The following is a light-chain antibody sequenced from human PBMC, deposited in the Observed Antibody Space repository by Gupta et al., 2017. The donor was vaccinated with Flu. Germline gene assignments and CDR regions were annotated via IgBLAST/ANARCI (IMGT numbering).Light chain of an antibody. V-gene: IGKV1-5*03. CDR2: KAS. CDR1: QSLSSW. CDR3: QQYDSYSLT. J-gene: IGKJ4*01. Sequence: DIQMTQSPSTLSAYVGDRVTITCRASQSLSSWLAWYQQKPGKAPNLLIYKASNLESGVPSGFSGSGSGTEFTLTISSLQPDDFATYYCQQYDSYSLTFGGGTKVEI.